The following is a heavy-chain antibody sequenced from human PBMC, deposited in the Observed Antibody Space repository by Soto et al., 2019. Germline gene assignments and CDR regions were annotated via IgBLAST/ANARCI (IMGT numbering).Heavy chain of an antibody. V-gene: IGHV3-11*01. CDR3: ARGRGGSPYNDY. Sequence: LRLSCAASVFTFSDYYRSCIRQAPGKGLEWVSYVSSSGSTIYYADSVKGRFTISRDNAKNSLYLQMNSLRAEDTAVYYCARGRGGSPYNDYWGQGTLVTVSS. D-gene: IGHD1-26*01. CDR2: VSSSGSTI. CDR1: VFTFSDYY. J-gene: IGHJ4*02.